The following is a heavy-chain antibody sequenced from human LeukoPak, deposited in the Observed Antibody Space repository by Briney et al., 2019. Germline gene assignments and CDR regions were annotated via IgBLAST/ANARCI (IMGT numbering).Heavy chain of an antibody. D-gene: IGHD6-13*01. J-gene: IGHJ4*02. CDR3: AKGLIAAAGTGVFDY. CDR2: ISGSGGST. CDR1: GFTFSTYS. V-gene: IGHV3-23*01. Sequence: GGSLRLSCAASGFTFSTYSMSWVRQAPGKGLEWVSAISGSGGSTYYADSVKGRFTISRDNAKNSLYLQMNSLRAEDMALYYCAKGLIAAAGTGVFDYWGQGTLVTVSS.